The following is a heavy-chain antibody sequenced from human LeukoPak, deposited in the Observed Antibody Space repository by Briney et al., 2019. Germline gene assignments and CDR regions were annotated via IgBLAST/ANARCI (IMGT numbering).Heavy chain of an antibody. CDR1: GFTFDDYA. CDR3: AKDLEISTTSYCFDY. Sequence: GRSLRLSCAASGFTFDDYAMHWVRQAPGKGLEWVSGISWNSGSIGYADSVKGRFTISRDNAKNSLYLQMNSLRAEDTALYYCAKDLEISTTSYCFDYWGQGTLVTVSS. J-gene: IGHJ4*02. V-gene: IGHV3-9*01. D-gene: IGHD5-24*01. CDR2: ISWNSGSI.